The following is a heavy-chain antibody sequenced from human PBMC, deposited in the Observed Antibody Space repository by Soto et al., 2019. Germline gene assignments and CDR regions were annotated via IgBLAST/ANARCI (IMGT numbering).Heavy chain of an antibody. CDR2: IYYSGST. V-gene: IGHV4-31*03. CDR1: GGSISSGGYY. D-gene: IGHD3-22*01. CDR3: ARDNISDSSGYYAPFSY. Sequence: QVQLQESGPGLVKPSQTLSLTCTVSGGSISSGGYYWSWIRQHPGKGLEWIGYIYYSGSTYYNPSLKSRVTISVDTSKNQFSLKLSSVTAADTAVYYCARDNISDSSGYYAPFSYWGQGTLVTVSS. J-gene: IGHJ4*02.